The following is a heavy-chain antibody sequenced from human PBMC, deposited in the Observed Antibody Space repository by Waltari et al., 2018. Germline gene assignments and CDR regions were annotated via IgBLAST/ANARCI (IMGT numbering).Heavy chain of an antibody. CDR1: GGSISSYY. J-gene: IGHJ3*02. Sequence: QVQLQESGPGLVKPSETLSLTCTVSGGSISSYYWSWIRQPPGKGLEWLGYIYYSGSTNYNPSLKSRVTISVDTSKNQFSLKLSSVTAADTAVYYCARARGRYGGNSGGAFDIWGQGTMVTVSS. CDR3: ARARGRYGGNSGGAFDI. D-gene: IGHD4-4*01. V-gene: IGHV4-59*01. CDR2: IYYSGST.